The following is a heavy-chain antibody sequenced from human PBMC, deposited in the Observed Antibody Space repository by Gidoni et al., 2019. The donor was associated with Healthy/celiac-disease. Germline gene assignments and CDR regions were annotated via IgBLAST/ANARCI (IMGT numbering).Heavy chain of an antibody. Sequence: QVQLQESGPGLVKPSETLSLTCTVSGGSISSYYWSWIRQPPGKGLEWIGYIYYSGSTNDNPSLKSRVTISVDTSKNQFSLKLSSVTAADTAVYYCARATAVAGSWWFDPWGQGTLVTVSS. J-gene: IGHJ5*02. CDR2: IYYSGST. D-gene: IGHD6-19*01. CDR3: ARATAVAGSWWFDP. CDR1: GGSISSYY. V-gene: IGHV4-59*01.